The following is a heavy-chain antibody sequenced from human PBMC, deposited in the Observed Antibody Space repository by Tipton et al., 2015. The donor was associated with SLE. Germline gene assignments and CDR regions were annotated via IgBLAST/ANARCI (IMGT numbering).Heavy chain of an antibody. CDR2: IHYNRDT. V-gene: IGHV4-59*02. CDR3: ARLSTDYADRSGYGYFDH. Sequence: TLSLTCTVSGASVSSHYWNWIRQTPGKGLEWIGYIHYNRDTNYHPSLKSRVTISVDTSKNQLSLKLTSVTAADTAVYYRARLSTDYADRSGYGYFDHWGQGTLVTVSS. J-gene: IGHJ4*02. CDR1: GASVSSHY. D-gene: IGHD3-22*01.